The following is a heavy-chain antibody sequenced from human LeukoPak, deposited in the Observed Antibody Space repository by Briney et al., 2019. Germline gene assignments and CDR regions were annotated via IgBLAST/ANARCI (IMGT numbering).Heavy chain of an antibody. CDR1: GFTFSTYA. J-gene: IGHJ5*02. V-gene: IGHV3-23*01. CDR2: ISDTGGST. CDR3: ARGGPNWFDP. D-gene: IGHD3/OR15-3a*01. Sequence: GGSLRLSCAASGFTFSTYAMTWVRQAPGKGLEWVSAISDTGGSTYYADSVKGRFTISRDNSKNTLYLQMNSLRAEDTAVYYCARGGPNWFDPWGQGTLVTVSS.